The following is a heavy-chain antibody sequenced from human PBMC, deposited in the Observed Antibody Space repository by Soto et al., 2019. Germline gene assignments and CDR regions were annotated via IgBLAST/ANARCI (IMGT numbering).Heavy chain of an antibody. Sequence: QERLVQSGAEVRKPGSSVKVSCKVTGGTSTRYAINWVRQAPGQGLEWMGGIVPMFGTSKYAQKFQGRVTITADTSTNIAYMELRSLRSEDTAVYYCNRGSEYDFWSGYLWGQVTLVYVSS. J-gene: IGHJ4*02. CDR2: IVPMFGTS. V-gene: IGHV1-69*06. CDR1: GGTSTRYA. D-gene: IGHD3-3*01. CDR3: NRGSEYDFWSGYL.